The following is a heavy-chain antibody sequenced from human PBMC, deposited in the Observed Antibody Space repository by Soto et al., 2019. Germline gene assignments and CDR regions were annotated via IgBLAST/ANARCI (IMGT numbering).Heavy chain of an antibody. CDR2: IFPKFGTT. V-gene: IGHV1-69*13. CDR1: GDTDTNYV. J-gene: IGHJ6*02. Sequence: GASVKVSCKASGDTDTNYVISWVRQAPGQGLEWMGGIFPKFGTTYSAQKLQDRLTTTADESTSTVYMQLSSLRLDDTAVYYCEAEMTFGKLSVVWGQGTTVTVSS. D-gene: IGHD3-16*02. CDR3: EAEMTFGKLSVV.